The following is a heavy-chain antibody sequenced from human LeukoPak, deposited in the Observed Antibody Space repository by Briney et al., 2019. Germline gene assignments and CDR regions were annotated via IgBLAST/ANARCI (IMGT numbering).Heavy chain of an antibody. Sequence: SETLSLTCGVHGGSFNDYSWSWVRQPPGKGLEWIGDINHSGRASYNPSLKSRFTISVDTSKNQFSLKLSSVTAADTAVYYCARLGLYTSSWYRFYYFDYWGPGTLVTVSS. D-gene: IGHD6-13*01. J-gene: IGHJ4*02. CDR1: GGSFNDYS. V-gene: IGHV4-34*01. CDR2: INHSGRA. CDR3: ARLGLYTSSWYRFYYFDY.